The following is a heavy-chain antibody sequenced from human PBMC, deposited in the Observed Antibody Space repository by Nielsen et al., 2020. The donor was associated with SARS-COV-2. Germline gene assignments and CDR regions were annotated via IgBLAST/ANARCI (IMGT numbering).Heavy chain of an antibody. CDR2: INAGNGNT. CDR3: ARVQDSSGWNGHDY. D-gene: IGHD6-19*01. V-gene: IGHV1-3*01. J-gene: IGHJ4*02. CDR1: GYTFTSYA. Sequence: ASVKVSCKASGYTFTSYAMHWVRQAPGQRLEWMGWINAGNGNTKYSQKFQGRVTITRDTSASTAYMELSSLRSEDTAVYYCARVQDSSGWNGHDYWGQGTLVTVSS.